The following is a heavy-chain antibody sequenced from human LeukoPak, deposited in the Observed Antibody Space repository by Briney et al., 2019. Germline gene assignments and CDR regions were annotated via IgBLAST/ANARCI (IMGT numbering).Heavy chain of an antibody. Sequence: SETLSLTCTVSGGSISSYYWSWIRQPAGKGLEWIGRIYTSGSTNYNPSLKSRVTMSVDTSKNQFSLKRSSVTAADTAVYYCARVTGYMIEDYFDYWGQGTLVTVSS. D-gene: IGHD3-22*01. V-gene: IGHV4-4*07. J-gene: IGHJ4*02. CDR2: IYTSGST. CDR1: GGSISSYY. CDR3: ARVTGYMIEDYFDY.